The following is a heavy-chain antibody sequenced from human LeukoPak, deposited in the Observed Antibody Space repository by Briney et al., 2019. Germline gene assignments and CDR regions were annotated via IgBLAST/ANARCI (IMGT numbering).Heavy chain of an antibody. CDR2: ISGSGGST. J-gene: IGHJ4*02. CDR1: GGSISSGGYY. D-gene: IGHD1-1*01. V-gene: IGHV3-23*01. Sequence: PSETLSLTCTVSGGSISSGGYYWSWVRQAPGKGLEWVSAISGSGGSTYYADSVKGRFTISRDNSKNTLYLQMNSLRAEDTAVYYCAKVQVKDNWEPTDHYFDYWGQGTLVTVSS. CDR3: AKVQVKDNWEPTDHYFDY.